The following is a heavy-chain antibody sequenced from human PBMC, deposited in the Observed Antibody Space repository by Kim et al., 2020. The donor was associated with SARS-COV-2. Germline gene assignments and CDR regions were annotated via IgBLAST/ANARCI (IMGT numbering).Heavy chain of an antibody. CDR2: INHSGST. J-gene: IGHJ6*02. Sequence: SETLSLTCAVYGGSFSGYYWSWIRQPPGKGLEWIGKINHSGSTNYNPSLKSRVTISVDTSKNQFSLKLSSVTAADTAVYYCASEQTSTNYGSGSYRYYYYGMDVWGQGTTVTVSS. V-gene: IGHV4-34*01. CDR3: ASEQTSTNYGSGSYRYYYYGMDV. CDR1: GGSFSGYY. D-gene: IGHD3-10*01.